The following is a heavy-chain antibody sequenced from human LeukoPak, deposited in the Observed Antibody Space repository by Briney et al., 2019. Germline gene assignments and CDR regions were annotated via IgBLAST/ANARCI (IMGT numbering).Heavy chain of an antibody. CDR3: ARDHSSYHYDSSGYHFDY. D-gene: IGHD3-22*01. CDR1: GYTFTIYG. Sequence: ASVTVSCKASGYTFTIYGISWVRQAPGQGLEWMGWISAYNGNTNYAQKLQGRVTMTTDTSTSTAYMELRSLRSDDTAVYYCARDHSSYHYDSSGYHFDYWGQGTLVTVSS. V-gene: IGHV1-18*01. CDR2: ISAYNGNT. J-gene: IGHJ4*02.